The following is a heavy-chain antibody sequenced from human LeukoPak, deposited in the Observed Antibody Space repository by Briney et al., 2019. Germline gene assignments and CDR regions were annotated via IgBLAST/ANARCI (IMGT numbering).Heavy chain of an antibody. CDR3: ARVGSSGWYSYFDY. CDR1: GFPFSTYA. CDR2: IRGSDGST. V-gene: IGHV3-23*01. J-gene: IGHJ4*02. D-gene: IGHD6-19*01. Sequence: GGSLRLSCAASGFPFSTYAMSWVRQAPGKGLEWVSSIRGSDGSTYYADSVKGRFAISRDNSKNTLYLQMNSLRAEDTAVYYCARVGSSGWYSYFDYWGQGTLVTVSS.